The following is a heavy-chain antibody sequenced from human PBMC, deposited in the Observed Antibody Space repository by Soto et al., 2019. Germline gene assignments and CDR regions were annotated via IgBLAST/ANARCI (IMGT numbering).Heavy chain of an antibody. D-gene: IGHD2-2*01. CDR3: AKDQELQSPTNTLGSFDY. CDR2: ISYNGGYQ. Sequence: QVHLVESGGGVVQPGRSLRLSCTASGFTFSSYDMHWVRQAPGKGLEWVAVISYNGGYQYYADPVKGRFTISRDNSKNTLYLLMSSLRTEDTSLYYCAKDQELQSPTNTLGSFDYWGQGTLVTVSS. J-gene: IGHJ4*02. CDR1: GFTFSSYD. V-gene: IGHV3-30*18.